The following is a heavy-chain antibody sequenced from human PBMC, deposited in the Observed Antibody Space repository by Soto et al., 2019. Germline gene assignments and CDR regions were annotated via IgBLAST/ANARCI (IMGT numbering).Heavy chain of an antibody. CDR3: ARADLDDYGDYRKAFDI. V-gene: IGHV3-21*01. CDR2: ISSSSSYI. J-gene: IGHJ3*02. D-gene: IGHD4-17*01. Sequence: GGSLRLSCAASGFTFSSYSMNWVRQAPGKGLEWVSSISSSSSYIYYADSVKGRFTISRDNAKNSQYLQMNSLRAEDTAVYYCARADLDDYGDYRKAFDIWGQGTMVTVSS. CDR1: GFTFSSYS.